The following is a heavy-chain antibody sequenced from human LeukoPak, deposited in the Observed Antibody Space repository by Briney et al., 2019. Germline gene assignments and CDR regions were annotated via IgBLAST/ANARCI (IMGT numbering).Heavy chain of an antibody. CDR3: ARRIGYCSSTSCYTPGAFDI. CDR1: GYSFTSYW. J-gene: IGHJ3*02. V-gene: IGHV5-51*01. CDR2: IYPGDSDT. Sequence: GESLKISCKGSGYSFTSYWIGWVRQMPGKGVEWMGIIYPGDSDTRYSPSFQGQVTISADKSISTAYLQWSRLKASDTAMYYCARRIGYCSSTSCYTPGAFDIWGQGTMVTVSS. D-gene: IGHD2-2*01.